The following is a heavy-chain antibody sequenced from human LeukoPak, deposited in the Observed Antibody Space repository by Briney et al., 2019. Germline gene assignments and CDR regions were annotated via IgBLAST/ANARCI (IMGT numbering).Heavy chain of an antibody. D-gene: IGHD2-8*02. V-gene: IGHV3-7*01. CDR3: SRYCTGVNCFAASYMCMDV. Sequence: GGSLRLSCAASGLTFSRYWMTWFRQAPGKGLEWVANIKQDGSEKYYVDSVKGRFTISRGNADRSLYLQMTSLRVEDTAVYCASRYCTGVNCFAASYMCMDVWGKGTTVTVSS. CDR1: GLTFSRYW. J-gene: IGHJ6*03. CDR2: IKQDGSEK.